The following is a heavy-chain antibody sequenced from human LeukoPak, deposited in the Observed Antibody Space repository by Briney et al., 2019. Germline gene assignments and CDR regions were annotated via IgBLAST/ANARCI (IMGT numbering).Heavy chain of an antibody. CDR3: ARESCSILGPMDV. CDR1: GYTFTGYY. J-gene: IGHJ6*04. V-gene: IGHV1-2*04. Sequence: ASVKVSCKASGYTFTGYYMHWVRQAPGQGLEWMGWINPNSGGTNYAQKFQGWVTMTRDTSISTAYMELSRLRSDDTAVYYCARESCSILGPMDVWGKGTTVTVSS. D-gene: IGHD2-15*01. CDR2: INPNSGGT.